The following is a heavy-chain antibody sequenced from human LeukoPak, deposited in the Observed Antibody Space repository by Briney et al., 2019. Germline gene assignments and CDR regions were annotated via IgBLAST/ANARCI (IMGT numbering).Heavy chain of an antibody. V-gene: IGHV5-51*01. CDR1: GYSFTSYW. CDR2: IYPGDSDT. CDR3: ARRSPYYYDSSGLIDY. D-gene: IGHD3-22*01. Sequence: GESLKISCKGSGYSFTSYWIGWVRQMPGKGLEWMGIIYPGDSDTRYSPSFQGQVTISADKSISTAYLQWSSLKASDTAMYYCARRSPYYYDSSGLIDYWGQGTLVTVSS. J-gene: IGHJ4*02.